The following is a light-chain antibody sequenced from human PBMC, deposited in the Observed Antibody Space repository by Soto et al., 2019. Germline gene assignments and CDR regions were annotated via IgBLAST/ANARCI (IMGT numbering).Light chain of an antibody. Sequence: EIVLTQSPGTLSLSPGERATLSCRASQSVSSSHLVWYQQKPGQAPRLLIYGSSSRATGIPDRFSGSGSGTEFTLTISSLQSEDFAVYYCQQYNNWPRTFGQGTKVDIK. V-gene: IGKV3-20*01. CDR2: GSS. J-gene: IGKJ1*01. CDR3: QQYNNWPRT. CDR1: QSVSSSH.